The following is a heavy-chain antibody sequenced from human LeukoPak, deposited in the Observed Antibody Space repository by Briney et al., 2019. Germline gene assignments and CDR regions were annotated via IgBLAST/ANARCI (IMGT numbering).Heavy chain of an antibody. V-gene: IGHV4-59*01. D-gene: IGHD6-13*01. CDR2: IYYSGST. CDR1: GGSISSYY. CDR3: ARGGGIAAAGTGWFDP. J-gene: IGHJ5*02. Sequence: PSETLSLTCTVSGGSISSYYWSWIRQPPGKGLECIGYIYYSGSTNYNPSLKSRVTISVDTSKNQFSLKLSSVTAADTAVYYCARGGGIAAAGTGWFDPWGQGTLVTVSS.